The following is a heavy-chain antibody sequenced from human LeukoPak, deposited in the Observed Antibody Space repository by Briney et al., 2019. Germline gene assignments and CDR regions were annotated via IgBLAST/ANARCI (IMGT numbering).Heavy chain of an antibody. V-gene: IGHV3-49*04. CDR3: SRVRGYSYGYGDC. J-gene: IGHJ4*02. D-gene: IGHD5-18*01. CDR1: GFTFGDYA. Sequence: PGRSLRLSCTASGFTFGDYAMSWVRQAPGKGREWVGFIRSKAYGGTTEYAASVKGRFTISRDDSKSIAYLQVNSLKTEDTAVYYCSRVRGYSYGYGDCWGQGTLVTVSA. CDR2: IRSKAYGGTT.